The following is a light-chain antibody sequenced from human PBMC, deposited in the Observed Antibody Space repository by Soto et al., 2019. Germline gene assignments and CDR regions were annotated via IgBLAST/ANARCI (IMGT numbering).Light chain of an antibody. CDR3: SSYAGINNFRV. J-gene: IGLJ3*02. Sequence: QSVLTQPPSASGSPGQSVTISCTGTSSDVGGYNYVSWYQQHPGKAPKLMIYEVNKRPSGVPDRFSGSKSGNTASLTVSGLQAEDEADYYCSSYAGINNFRVFGGGTKLTVL. CDR1: SSDVGGYNY. CDR2: EVN. V-gene: IGLV2-8*01.